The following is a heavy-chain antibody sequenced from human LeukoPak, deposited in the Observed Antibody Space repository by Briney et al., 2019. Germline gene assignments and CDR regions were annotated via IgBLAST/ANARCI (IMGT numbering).Heavy chain of an antibody. CDR2: MNPNSGNT. CDR3: ARDWVYYGSGSYYYGMDV. Sequence: ASVKVSCKASGYTFTSYDINWVRQATGQGLEWMGWMNPNSGNTGYAQKFQGRVTMTRNTSISTAYMELSSLRSEDTAVYYCARDWVYYGSGSYYYGMDVWGKGTTVTVSS. V-gene: IGHV1-8*01. J-gene: IGHJ6*04. CDR1: GYTFTSYD. D-gene: IGHD3-10*01.